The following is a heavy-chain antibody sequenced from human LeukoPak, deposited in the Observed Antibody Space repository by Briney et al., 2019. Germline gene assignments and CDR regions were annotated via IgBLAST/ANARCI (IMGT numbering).Heavy chain of an antibody. D-gene: IGHD6-19*01. CDR2: FDPEDGET. Sequence: ASVKVSCKASGYTFTGYYMHWVRQAPGKGLEWMGGFDPEDGETIYAQKFQGRVTMTEDTSTDTAYMELSSLRSEDTAVYYCATGDSSGSHYYYYGMDVWGQGTTVTVSS. CDR3: ATGDSSGSHYYYYGMDV. CDR1: GYTFTGYY. V-gene: IGHV1-24*01. J-gene: IGHJ6*02.